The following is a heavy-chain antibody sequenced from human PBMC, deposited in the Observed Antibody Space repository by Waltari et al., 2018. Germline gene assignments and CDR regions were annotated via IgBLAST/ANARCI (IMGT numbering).Heavy chain of an antibody. D-gene: IGHD3-3*01. V-gene: IGHV4-34*01. J-gene: IGHJ6*02. CDR2: INHSGST. CDR1: GGSFSGYY. Sequence: QVQLQQWGAGLLKPSETLSLTCAVYGGSFSGYYWHWIRQLTGKGLEWMWEINHSGSTNYNPSLKIRVTISLDTSKNQFSLKLSSVTAADTAVYYCARGLGYDFWSGYYIYYYGMDVWGQGTTVTVSS. CDR3: ARGLGYDFWSGYYIYYYGMDV.